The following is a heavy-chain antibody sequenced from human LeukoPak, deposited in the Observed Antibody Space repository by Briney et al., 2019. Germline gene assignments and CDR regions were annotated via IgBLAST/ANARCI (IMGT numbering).Heavy chain of an antibody. J-gene: IGHJ2*01. CDR1: GGSFSGYY. Sequence: PSETLSLTCAVYGGSFSGYYWSWIRQPPGKGLEWIGEINHSGSTNYNPSLKSRVTISVDTSKNQFSLKLSSVTAADTAVYYCARDGPDYGGNIFWYFDLWGRGTLVTVSS. V-gene: IGHV4-34*01. CDR2: INHSGST. D-gene: IGHD4-23*01. CDR3: ARDGPDYGGNIFWYFDL.